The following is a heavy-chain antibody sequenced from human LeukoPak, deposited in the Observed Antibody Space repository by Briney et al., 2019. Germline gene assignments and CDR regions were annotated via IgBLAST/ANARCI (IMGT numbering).Heavy chain of an antibody. D-gene: IGHD6-19*01. CDR2: ISSSSSYI. CDR1: GFTFSSYS. J-gene: IGHJ4*02. Sequence: GGSLRLSCAASGFTFSSYSMNWVRQAPGKGLEWVSSISSSSSYIYYADSVKGRFTISRDNAKNSLYLQMNSLRAEDTAVYYCARVRGIAVAGTGYFDYWGQGTLVTVSS. V-gene: IGHV3-21*01. CDR3: ARVRGIAVAGTGYFDY.